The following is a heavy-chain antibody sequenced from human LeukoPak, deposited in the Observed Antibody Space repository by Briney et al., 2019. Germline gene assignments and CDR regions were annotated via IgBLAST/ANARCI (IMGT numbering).Heavy chain of an antibody. D-gene: IGHD4-17*01. CDR1: GASISSSSYY. CDR3: ASALTVTTEY. V-gene: IGHV4-39*01. Sequence: SETLSLTCTVSGASISSSSYYWGWIRQPPGKGLEWIGSIYYSGSTYYNPSLKSRVTLSVDTSKNQFSLKLSSVTAADTAVYYCASALTVTTEYWGQGTLVTVSS. J-gene: IGHJ4*02. CDR2: IYYSGST.